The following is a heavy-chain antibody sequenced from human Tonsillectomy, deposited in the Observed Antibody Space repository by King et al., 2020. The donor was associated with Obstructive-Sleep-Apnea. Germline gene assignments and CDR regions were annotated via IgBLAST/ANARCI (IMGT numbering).Heavy chain of an antibody. CDR3: AGAIVVVVVTDAFDI. D-gene: IGHD2-15*01. CDR2: IRSSSSSI. Sequence: VQLVESGGGLVQPGGSLRLSCAASGFKFSTYSMNWVRQAPGKGLEWVSYIRSSSSSIYYADSVKGRFTISRDKAKNSLYLQMNSLSAEDTAVYYCAGAIVVVVVTDAFDIWGQGTMVTVSS. CDR1: GFKFSTYS. V-gene: IGHV3-48*01. J-gene: IGHJ3*02.